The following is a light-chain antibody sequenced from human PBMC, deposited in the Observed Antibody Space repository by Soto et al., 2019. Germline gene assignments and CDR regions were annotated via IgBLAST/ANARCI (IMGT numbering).Light chain of an antibody. CDR1: SGDVGGYNY. CDR3: SSYAGSSNV. Sequence: TQPPSASGSPGQSVAISCTGTSGDVGGYNYVSWYQQHPGKAPKLMIYEVNKRPSGVPDRFSGSKSGNTASLTVSGLQAEDEADYYCSSYAGSSNVFGTGTKV. V-gene: IGLV2-8*01. J-gene: IGLJ1*01. CDR2: EVN.